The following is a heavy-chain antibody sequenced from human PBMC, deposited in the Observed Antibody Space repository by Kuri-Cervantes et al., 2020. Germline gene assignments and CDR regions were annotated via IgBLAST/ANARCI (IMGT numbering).Heavy chain of an antibody. J-gene: IGHJ4*02. V-gene: IGHV4-31*11. D-gene: IGHD4-17*01. Sequence: LRLSCAVSGGSISSSNWWSWIRQHPGKGLEWIGYIYYSGSTYYNPSLKSRVTISVDTSKNQFSLKLSSVTAADTAVYYCASAYGDYAHLGYWGQGTLVTVSS. CDR1: GGSISSSNW. CDR3: ASAYGDYAHLGY. CDR2: IYYSGST.